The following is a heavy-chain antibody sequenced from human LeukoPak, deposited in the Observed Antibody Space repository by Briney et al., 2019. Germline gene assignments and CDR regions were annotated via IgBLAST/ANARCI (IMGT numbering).Heavy chain of an antibody. J-gene: IGHJ3*02. Sequence: GGSLRLSCAASGFTFSSYSMNCVRQAPGKGLEWVSSISSSSRYIYYADSVKGRFTISRDNAKNSLYLQMNSMRAEDPAVYYCAREYSSGWFDDAFDIWGQGTILTVSS. CDR3: AREYSSGWFDDAFDI. V-gene: IGHV3-21*01. CDR1: GFTFSSYS. D-gene: IGHD6-19*01. CDR2: ISSSSRYI.